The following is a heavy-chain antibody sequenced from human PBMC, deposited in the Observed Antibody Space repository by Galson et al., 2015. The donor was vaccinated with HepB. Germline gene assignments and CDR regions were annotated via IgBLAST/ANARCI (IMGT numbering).Heavy chain of an antibody. CDR2: ISAYNGNT. Sequence: SVKVSCKASGYTFTSYGISWVRQAPGQGLEWMGWISAYNGNTNYAQKLQGRVTMTTDTSTSTAYMELRSLRSDDTAVYYCARDGAYYYDSSGLPPDDAFDIWGQGTMVTVSS. CDR3: ARDGAYYYDSSGLPPDDAFDI. V-gene: IGHV1-18*01. D-gene: IGHD3-22*01. J-gene: IGHJ3*02. CDR1: GYTFTSYG.